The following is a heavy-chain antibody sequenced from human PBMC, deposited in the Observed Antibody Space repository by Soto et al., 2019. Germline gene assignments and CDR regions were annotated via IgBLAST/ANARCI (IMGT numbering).Heavy chain of an antibody. J-gene: IGHJ4*02. Sequence: PSETLSLTCTVSGDSITSGGYSWSWIRQPPGKGLEWIGYIFHTGSTYYNPSLKSRVNISVDRSSDQFSLKLNSVTAADTAVYYCARGGTTKLDYWGQGTLVTVSS. CDR1: GDSITSGGYS. CDR2: IFHTGST. D-gene: IGHD4-17*01. CDR3: ARGGTTKLDY. V-gene: IGHV4-30-2*01.